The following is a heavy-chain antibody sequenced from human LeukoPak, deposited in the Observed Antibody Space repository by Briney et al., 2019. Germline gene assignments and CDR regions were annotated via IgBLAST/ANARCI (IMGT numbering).Heavy chain of an antibody. CDR2: IYPHDSET. V-gene: IGHV5-51*01. CDR1: GYNFISNW. J-gene: IGHJ5*02. D-gene: IGHD3-3*01. CDR3: ARQLSYDFWSGSAP. Sequence: GESLKISCQGSGYNFISNWIGWVRPTPGKGLEFLGIIYPHDSETIYSPSFQGQVTISADKSISTAYLQWSSLKASDTAMYYCARQLSYDFWSGSAPWGQGTLVTVSS.